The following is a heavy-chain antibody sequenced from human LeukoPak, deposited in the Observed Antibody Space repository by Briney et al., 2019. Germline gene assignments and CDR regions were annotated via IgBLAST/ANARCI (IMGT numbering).Heavy chain of an antibody. Sequence: PSETLSLTCTVSGGSISSYYWSWIRQPAGKGLEWIGRIYTSGSTNYNPSLKSRVTMSVDTSKNQFSLKLSSVTAADTAVYYCARAGNYYDSSGYRLDYWGQGTLVTVSS. D-gene: IGHD3-22*01. CDR1: GGSISSYY. CDR2: IYTSGST. V-gene: IGHV4-4*07. J-gene: IGHJ4*02. CDR3: ARAGNYYDSSGYRLDY.